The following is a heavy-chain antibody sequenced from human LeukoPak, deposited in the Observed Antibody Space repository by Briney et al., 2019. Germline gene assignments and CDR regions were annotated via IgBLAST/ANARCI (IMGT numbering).Heavy chain of an antibody. V-gene: IGHV4-39*07. CDR2: INHSGST. CDR1: GGSISSSGYY. J-gene: IGHJ4*02. Sequence: SETLSLTCTVSGGSISSSGYYWGWIRQPPGKGLEWIGEINHSGSTNYNPSLKSRVTISVDTSKNQFSLKLSSVTAADTAVYYCARVRSVAARENFDYWGQGTLVTVSS. D-gene: IGHD6-6*01. CDR3: ARVRSVAARENFDY.